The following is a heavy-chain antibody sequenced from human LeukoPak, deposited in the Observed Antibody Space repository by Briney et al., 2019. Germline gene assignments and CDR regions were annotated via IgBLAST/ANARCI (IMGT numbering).Heavy chain of an antibody. CDR3: ARDRCGGDCFPHYYYYMDV. CDR1: GGSISSYY. CDR2: IYTSGSP. Sequence: PSETLSLTCTVSGGSISSYYWSWIRQPPGKGLEWIGRIYTSGSPNYNPSLKSRVTMSVDTSKNQFSLKLSSVTAADTAVYYCARDRCGGDCFPHYYYYMDVWGKGTTVTVSS. J-gene: IGHJ6*03. V-gene: IGHV4-4*07. D-gene: IGHD2-21*02.